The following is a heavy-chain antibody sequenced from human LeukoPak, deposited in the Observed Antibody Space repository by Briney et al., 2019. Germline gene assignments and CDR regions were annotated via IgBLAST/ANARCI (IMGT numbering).Heavy chain of an antibody. D-gene: IGHD3-22*01. J-gene: IGHJ4*02. CDR1: GYTFSNYD. Sequence: ASVNVSCKASGYTFSNYDITWVRQSPGQGLEWLRWIRAYNGDTTYAQKLQGRVTMTTDTSTGTAYVELRSLRSDDTAVYYCARHYYDSGGYNSAFDYWGQGTLVTVSS. CDR3: ARHYYDSGGYNSAFDY. V-gene: IGHV1-18*01. CDR2: IRAYNGDT.